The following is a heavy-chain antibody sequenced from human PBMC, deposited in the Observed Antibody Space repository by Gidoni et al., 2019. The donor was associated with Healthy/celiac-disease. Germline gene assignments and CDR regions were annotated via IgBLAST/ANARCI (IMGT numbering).Heavy chain of an antibody. D-gene: IGHD3-16*01. V-gene: IGHV4-34*01. J-gene: IGHJ4*02. CDR2: INHSGRT. CDR3: ARAYYDYVWGSYPHNFDY. CDR1: GASFSGFY. Sequence: QVQLQQWGAGLLTPSETLSLTCAVYGASFSGFYCSWISQPPGKGLQWIGEINHSGRTNYNPSLKSRITISVDTSKSQFSLKLSSVTAADTAVYYCARAYYDYVWGSYPHNFDYWGQGTLVTVSS.